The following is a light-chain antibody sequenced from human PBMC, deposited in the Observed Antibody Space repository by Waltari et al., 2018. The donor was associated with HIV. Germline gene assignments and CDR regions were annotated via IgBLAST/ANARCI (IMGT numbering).Light chain of an antibody. V-gene: IGKV3-15*01. CDR2: GAS. J-gene: IGKJ4*01. CDR3: QQYNNWPRT. CDR1: QGITTN. Sequence: EIVMTQSPATLSVSPGARATLSCRASQGITTNLAWYQQKAGQAPRLLVFGASTRATGVPARFSGSGSGTEFTLTISSLQSEDVAIYYCQQYNNWPRTFGGGTKVEIK.